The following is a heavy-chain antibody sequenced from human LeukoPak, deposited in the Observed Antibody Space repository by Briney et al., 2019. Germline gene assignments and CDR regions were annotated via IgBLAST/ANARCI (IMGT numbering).Heavy chain of an antibody. CDR1: GDSMDSYY. CDR2: INTSGRT. J-gene: IGHJ5*01. CDR3: AREGGAGSYHFDS. D-gene: IGHD3-10*01. Sequence: VKPSETLSRTCTVSGDSMDSYYWSWIRQPAGKGLEWIGRINTSGRTLYNPSLKSRVTMSLDTSKKQFSLNLNSMTAADTAVYYCAREGGAGSYHFDSWGQGTLVTVSS. V-gene: IGHV4-4*07.